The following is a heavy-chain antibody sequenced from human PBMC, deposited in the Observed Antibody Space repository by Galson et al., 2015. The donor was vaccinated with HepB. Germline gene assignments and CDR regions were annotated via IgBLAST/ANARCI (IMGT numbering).Heavy chain of an antibody. D-gene: IGHD6-19*01. J-gene: IGHJ4*02. CDR1: GFTFSGSA. Sequence: SLRLSCAASGFTFSGSAMHWVRQASGKGLEWVGRIRSKANSYATAYAASVKGRFTISRDDSKNTAYLQMNSLKTEDTAVYYCTRLVNGGTSIAVAGTWYFDYWGQGTLVTVSS. CDR3: TRLVNGGTSIAVAGTWYFDY. V-gene: IGHV3-73*01. CDR2: IRSKANSYAT.